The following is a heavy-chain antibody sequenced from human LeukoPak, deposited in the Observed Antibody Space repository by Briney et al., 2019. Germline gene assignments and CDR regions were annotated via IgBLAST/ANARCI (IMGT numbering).Heavy chain of an antibody. CDR2: ITSDGSTT. Sequence: PGGSLRLSCFASGFSFSIYWMHWVRQAPGKGLVWVSRITSDGSTTNYADSVDGRFTISRDNAKNTLFLQMNSLRAKDTAVYYCARGWEQQGVGAFHVWGQGTMDTVSS. V-gene: IGHV3-74*01. CDR1: GFSFSIYW. D-gene: IGHD1/OR15-1a*01. CDR3: ARGWEQQGVGAFHV. J-gene: IGHJ3*01.